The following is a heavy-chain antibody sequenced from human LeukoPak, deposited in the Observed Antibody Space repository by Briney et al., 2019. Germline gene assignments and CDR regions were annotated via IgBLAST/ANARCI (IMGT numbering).Heavy chain of an antibody. CDR3: ARAIFGVDSYYYYYMDV. V-gene: IGHV1-69*13. J-gene: IGHJ6*03. CDR2: IIPIFGTA. D-gene: IGHD3-3*01. CDR1: GYTFTSYA. Sequence: ASVKVSCKASGYTFTSYAISWVRQAPGQGLEWMGGIIPIFGTANYAQKFQGRVTITADESTSTAYMELSSLRSEDTAVYYCARAIFGVDSYYYYYMDVWGKGTTVTVSS.